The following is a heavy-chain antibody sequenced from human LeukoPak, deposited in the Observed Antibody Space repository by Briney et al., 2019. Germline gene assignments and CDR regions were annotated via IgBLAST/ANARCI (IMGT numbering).Heavy chain of an antibody. CDR2: IYYSGST. V-gene: IGHV4-31*03. CDR1: SGSINNGGYH. CDR3: AREGDYGDYRAEYFQH. D-gene: IGHD4-17*01. Sequence: SETLSLTCTVSSGSINNGGYHWNWIRQHPGKGLEWIGYIYYSGSTYYNPSLKSRVTISVDTSKNQFSLKLSSVTAADTAVYYCAREGDYGDYRAEYFQHWGQGTLVTVSS. J-gene: IGHJ1*01.